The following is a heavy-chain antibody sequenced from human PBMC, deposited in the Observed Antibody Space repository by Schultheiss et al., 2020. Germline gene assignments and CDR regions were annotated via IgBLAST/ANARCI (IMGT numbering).Heavy chain of an antibody. Sequence: AVKVSFKASGGTFSSYAISWVRQAPGQGLEWMGGIIPIFGTANYAQKFQGRVTITADKSTSTAYMELSSLRSEDTAVYYCARDRLGGGGYAFDYWGQGTLVTVSS. CDR1: GGTFSSYA. J-gene: IGHJ4*02. CDR2: IIPIFGTA. D-gene: IGHD1-26*01. CDR3: ARDRLGGGGYAFDY. V-gene: IGHV1-69*06.